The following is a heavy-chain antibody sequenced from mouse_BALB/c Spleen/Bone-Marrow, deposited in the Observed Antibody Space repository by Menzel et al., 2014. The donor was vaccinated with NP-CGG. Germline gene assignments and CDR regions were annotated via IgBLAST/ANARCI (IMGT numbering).Heavy chain of an antibody. D-gene: IGHD1-1*01. CDR3: TRSNYGYWYFDV. Sequence: VQLQQSGAELVKPGASVKLSCKASGYTFTRYYMYWVKQRPGQGLEWIGEINPTNGGTNFNEKFKSKATLTVDKSPSTAYMQLSSLTSEDSAVYYCTRSNYGYWYFDVWGAGTTVTVSS. CDR2: INPTNGGT. J-gene: IGHJ1*01. V-gene: IGHV1S81*02. CDR1: GYTFTRYY.